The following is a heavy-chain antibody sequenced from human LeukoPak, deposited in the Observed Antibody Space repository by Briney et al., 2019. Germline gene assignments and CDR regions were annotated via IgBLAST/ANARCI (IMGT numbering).Heavy chain of an antibody. CDR3: ARDPYQNAYGAFDI. CDR2: IKEDGSEQ. CDR1: GFTLSTYW. Sequence: PGGSLRLSCAASGFTLSTYWMTWVRQAPGKGLEWVANIKEDGSEQVYVDSVKGRFTISRDNADNSLYLQMNSLRVEDTAVYFCARDPYQNAYGAFDIWGQGTMVTVSS. V-gene: IGHV3-7*01. D-gene: IGHD3-10*01. J-gene: IGHJ3*02.